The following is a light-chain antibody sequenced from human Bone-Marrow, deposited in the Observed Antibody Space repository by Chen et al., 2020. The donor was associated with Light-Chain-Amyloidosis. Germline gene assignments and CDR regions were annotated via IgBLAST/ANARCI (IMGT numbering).Light chain of an antibody. J-gene: IGLJ1*01. Sequence: QSALTQPASVSGSPGQSITISCTGTSGDVGAYNYVSWYQRHPGKAPKILIYDVTSRPSGVSNRFSGSKSGITASLTIAGLRAEDEGDYFCMSYTTSSSYVFGSGTTVTVL. CDR3: MSYTTSSSYV. CDR1: SGDVGAYNY. CDR2: DVT. V-gene: IGLV2-14*03.